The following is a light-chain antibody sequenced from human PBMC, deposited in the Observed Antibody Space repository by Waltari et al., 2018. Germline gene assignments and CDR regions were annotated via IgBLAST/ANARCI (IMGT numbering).Light chain of an antibody. V-gene: IGLV3-25*03. Sequence: SYELTQPPSVSVSPGETARITCAGDALPRQYAYWYQRKPGPAPVLGVYKDRERPAGIPERFSGSSSGTTVTLTISGVQAEDEADYYCQSADSSGTWVFGGGTKLTVL. CDR3: QSADSSGTWV. J-gene: IGLJ3*02. CDR2: KDR. CDR1: ALPRQY.